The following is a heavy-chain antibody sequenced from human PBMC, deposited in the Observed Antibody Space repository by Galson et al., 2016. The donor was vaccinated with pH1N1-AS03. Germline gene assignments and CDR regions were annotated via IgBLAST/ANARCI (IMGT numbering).Heavy chain of an antibody. CDR1: TANFVDYG. CDR3: ARDRYHGLPGDYYEPAY. D-gene: IGHD3-22*01. V-gene: IGHV1-69*13. CDR2: IVPFSVTT. J-gene: IGHJ4*02. Sequence: SVKVSCKASTANFVDYGISWVRQAPGQGLEWMGGIVPFSVTTDYAQKFQGRISITADESTSTACMELSSLTSEDTAVYYCARDRYHGLPGDYYEPAYWGQGTLVTVSS.